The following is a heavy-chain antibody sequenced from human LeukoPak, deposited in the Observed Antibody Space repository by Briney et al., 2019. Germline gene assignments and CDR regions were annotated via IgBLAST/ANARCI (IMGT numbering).Heavy chain of an antibody. V-gene: IGHV4-39*07. CDR2: IYYSGST. CDR3: ARDPIAYCGADCYSD. Sequence: SETLSLTCTVSGGSISSYYWGWIRQPPGKGLEWIGSIYYSGSTYYNPSLKSRVTISVDTSKNQFSLKLSSVTAADTAVYYCARDPIAYCGADCYSDWGQGTLVTVSS. D-gene: IGHD2-21*02. J-gene: IGHJ4*02. CDR1: GGSISSYY.